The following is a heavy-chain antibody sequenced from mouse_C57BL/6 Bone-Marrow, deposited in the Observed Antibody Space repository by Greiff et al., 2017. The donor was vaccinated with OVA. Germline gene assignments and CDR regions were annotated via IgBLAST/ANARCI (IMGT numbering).Heavy chain of an antibody. CDR2: IYPGDGDT. CDR3: ARPYSNYESWYFDV. CDR1: GYAFSSSW. Sequence: QVQLQQSGPELVKPGASVKISCKASGYAFSSSWMNWVKQRPGKGLEWIGRIYPGDGDTNYNGKFKGKATLTADKSSSTAYMQLSSLTSEDSAVYFCARPYSNYESWYFDVWGTGTTVTVSS. D-gene: IGHD2-5*01. V-gene: IGHV1-82*01. J-gene: IGHJ1*03.